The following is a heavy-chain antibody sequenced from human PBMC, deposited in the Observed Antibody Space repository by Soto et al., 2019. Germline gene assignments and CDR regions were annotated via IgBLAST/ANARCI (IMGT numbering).Heavy chain of an antibody. CDR3: ARRQVGAIDY. CDR2: ISYDGSNK. Sequence: QVQLVESGGGVVQPGRSLRLSCAASGFTFSSYAMHWVRQAPGKGLEWVAVISYDGSNKYYADSVKGRFTISRDNSKNTLYLQMNSLRAEDTAVYYCARRQVGAIDYWGQGTLVTVSS. J-gene: IGHJ4*02. D-gene: IGHD1-26*01. CDR1: GFTFSSYA. V-gene: IGHV3-30-3*01.